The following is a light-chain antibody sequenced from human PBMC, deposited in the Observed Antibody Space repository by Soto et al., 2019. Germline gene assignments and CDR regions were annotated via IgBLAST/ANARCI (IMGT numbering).Light chain of an antibody. V-gene: IGKV2-30*01. CDR3: MQSTHWPPYT. CDR1: QSLAYIDGNTY. Sequence: EVVMTQSPLSLPVTLGQPASISCRSSQSLAYIDGNTYLTWFHQRPGQSPRRLIYYVSNRDSGVPARFSGSGSGTDFTLKISMVEAEDAGIYYCMQSTHWPPYTFGQGTKLEIK. CDR2: YVS. J-gene: IGKJ2*01.